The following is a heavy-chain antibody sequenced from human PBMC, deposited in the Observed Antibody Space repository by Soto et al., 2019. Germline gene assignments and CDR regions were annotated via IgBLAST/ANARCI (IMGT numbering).Heavy chain of an antibody. CDR1: AFALSTGGVG. J-gene: IGHJ6*02. CDR3: IQSRCGGDCLQSYASYYYYGMDV. Sequence: GPTLVNPTQTLTLTCTFSAFALSTGGVGVGWIRQPPGKALEWLALIYWDDDKRYSPSLRSRLTITKDTSKNQVVLTMTDMDPVDTATYYCIQSRCGGDCLQSYASYYYYGMDVWGQGTTVTVSS. CDR2: IYWDDDK. V-gene: IGHV2-5*02. D-gene: IGHD2-21*02.